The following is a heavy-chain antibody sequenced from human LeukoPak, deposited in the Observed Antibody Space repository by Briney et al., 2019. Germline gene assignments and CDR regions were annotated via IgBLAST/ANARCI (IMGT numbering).Heavy chain of an antibody. J-gene: IGHJ4*02. Sequence: SETLSLTCTVSGGSISSSSYYWGWIRQPPGKGLEWIGSIYYSGSTYYNPSLKSRVTISVDTSKNQFSLKLSSVTAADTAVYYCARHIWSGYDFWSGAGTAFDYWGQETLVTVSS. CDR1: GGSISSSSYY. V-gene: IGHV4-39*01. D-gene: IGHD3-3*01. CDR3: ARHIWSGYDFWSGAGTAFDY. CDR2: IYYSGST.